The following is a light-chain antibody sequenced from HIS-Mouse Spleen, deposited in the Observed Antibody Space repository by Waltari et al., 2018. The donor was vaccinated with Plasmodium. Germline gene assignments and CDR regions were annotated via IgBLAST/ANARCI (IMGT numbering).Light chain of an antibody. J-gene: IGKJ1*01. CDR2: AAS. Sequence: DIQITQTPSSLPASVGDTVTITCRASQSISSYLNWYQQKPGKAPKLLIYAASSLQSGVPSRFSGSGSGTDFTLTISSLQPEDFATYYCQQSYSTWTFGQGTKVEIK. CDR3: QQSYSTWT. V-gene: IGKV1-39*01. CDR1: QSISSY.